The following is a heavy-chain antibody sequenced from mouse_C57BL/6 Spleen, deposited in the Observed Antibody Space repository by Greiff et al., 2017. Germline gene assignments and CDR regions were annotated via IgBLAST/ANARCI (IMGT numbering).Heavy chain of an antibody. CDR3: ATGGNYYGSPWYCDV. CDR2: ISGGGGNT. D-gene: IGHD1-1*01. Sequence: EVQGVESGGGLVKPGGSLKLSCAASGFTFSSYTMSWVRQTPGKGLEWVAAISGGGGNTYYPDSVKGRFTISGDNAKNALYLQMSGLMYEDRALYYGATGGNYYGSPWYCDVWGTGTTLTVSS. V-gene: IGHV5-9*01. CDR1: GFTFSSYT. J-gene: IGHJ1*03.